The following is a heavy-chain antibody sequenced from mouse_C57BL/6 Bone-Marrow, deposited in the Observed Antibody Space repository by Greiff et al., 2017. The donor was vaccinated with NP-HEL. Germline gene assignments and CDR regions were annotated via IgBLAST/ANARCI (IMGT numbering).Heavy chain of an antibody. D-gene: IGHD1-1*01. CDR1: GFNLKNTY. J-gene: IGHJ2*01. Sequence: EVQLQQSVAELVRPGASVKLSCTASGFNLKNTYMHWVKQRPEQGLEWIGRIDPANGNTKYAPKFQGKATITADTSSNTAYLQLSSLTAEDTCIYYCARPPLCNGSSLDYWGQGTTLTVSS. CDR3: ARPPLCNGSSLDY. CDR2: IDPANGNT. V-gene: IGHV14-3*01.